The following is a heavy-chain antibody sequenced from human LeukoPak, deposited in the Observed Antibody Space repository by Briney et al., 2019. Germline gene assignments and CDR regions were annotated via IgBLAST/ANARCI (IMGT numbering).Heavy chain of an antibody. CDR3: AREAPDWNYDPTYYMYV. Sequence: GGSLRLSCAASGFTFSGDRMCWGCHAPREGLWRGAHIKQDGSEKYYVDSVKGRFTISRDNAKNSLYLQFNSLRAKDTAVNYCAREAPDWNYDPTYYMYVWGKGTTVTVSS. D-gene: IGHD1-7*01. CDR1: GFTFSGDR. CDR2: IKQDGSEK. J-gene: IGHJ6*03. V-gene: IGHV3-7*01.